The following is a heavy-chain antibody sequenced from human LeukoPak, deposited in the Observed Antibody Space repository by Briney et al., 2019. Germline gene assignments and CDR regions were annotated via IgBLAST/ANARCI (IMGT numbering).Heavy chain of an antibody. V-gene: IGHV3-23*01. J-gene: IGHJ6*02. D-gene: IGHD3-3*01. CDR3: AKELAPPYYDFWSGYYRDYYYGMDV. CDR1: GFNFSSYA. Sequence: PGGSLRLSCAASGFNFSSYAVSWVRQAPGKGLVAVSALSDSGGSPYYVDSVKGRFTISRDNSTNTLYLQMTSLRAEDTAVYYCAKELAPPYYDFWSGYYRDYYYGMDVWGQGTTVTVSS. CDR2: LSDSGGSP.